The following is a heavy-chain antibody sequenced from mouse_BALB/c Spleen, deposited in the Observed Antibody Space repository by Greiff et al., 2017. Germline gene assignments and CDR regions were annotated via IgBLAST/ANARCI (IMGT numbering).Heavy chain of an antibody. CDR1: GYAFTSYN. D-gene: IGHD2-4*01. Sequence: VQLKESGPELVKPGASVKVSCKASGYAFTSYNMYWVKQSHGKSLEWIGYIDPYNGGTSYNQKFKGKATLTVDKSSSTAYMHLNSLTSEDSAVYYCASLSTMISYYAMDYWGQGTSVTVSS. CDR2: IDPYNGGT. J-gene: IGHJ4*01. CDR3: ASLSTMISYYAMDY. V-gene: IGHV1S135*01.